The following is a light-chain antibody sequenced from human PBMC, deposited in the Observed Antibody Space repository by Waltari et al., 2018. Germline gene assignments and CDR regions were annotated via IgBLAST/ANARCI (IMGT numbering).Light chain of an antibody. Sequence: EVVMTQSPATLSGSPGERATPACRASQSIATDLAWYQHTPCQAPRLLLYPSSTRATAIPPRFRGSGSGTDFTLTISGLQSEDSAVYYCQQYNRWPPLTFGGGTKVEI. V-gene: IGKV3D-15*01. CDR2: PSS. CDR1: QSIATD. J-gene: IGKJ4*01. CDR3: QQYNRWPPLT.